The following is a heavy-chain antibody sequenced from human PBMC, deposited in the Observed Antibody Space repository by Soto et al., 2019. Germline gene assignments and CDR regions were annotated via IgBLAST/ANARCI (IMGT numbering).Heavy chain of an antibody. CDR2: IYYSGST. J-gene: IGHJ4*02. CDR1: GGSISPYY. CDR3: ARSDQYYDFWSGYYTPLPFDY. D-gene: IGHD3-3*01. Sequence: SQTLSLTCTVSGGSISPYYWSWIRQPPGKGLEWIGYIYYSGSTNYNPSLKSRVTTSVDTSKNQFSLKLSSVTAADTAVYYCARSDQYYDFWSGYYTPLPFDYWGQVTLVTVSS. V-gene: IGHV4-59*01.